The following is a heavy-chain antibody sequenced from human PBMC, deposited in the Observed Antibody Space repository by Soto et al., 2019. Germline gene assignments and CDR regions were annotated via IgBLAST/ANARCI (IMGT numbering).Heavy chain of an antibody. CDR2: INADYGNT. V-gene: IGHV1-18*01. CDR1: GYTFYSHS. Sequence: ASVKVSCKASGYTFYSHSISGVRQAPGQGLEWMGRINADYGNTQYAQKFRGRVTMTTDTSTTTVYMELTNLRSDDTAVYYCARCIQGDYYYGMDVWGQGTTVTVSS. J-gene: IGHJ6*02. CDR3: ARCIQGDYYYGMDV. D-gene: IGHD5-18*01.